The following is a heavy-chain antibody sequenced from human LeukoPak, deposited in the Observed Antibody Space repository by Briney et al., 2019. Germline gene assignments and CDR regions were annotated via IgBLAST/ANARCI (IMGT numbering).Heavy chain of an antibody. J-gene: IGHJ5*02. Sequence: GGSLRLSCAASGFTFDDYAMRWVRQAPGKGLEWVSGISWNSGSIGYADSVKGRFTISRDNAKNSLYLQMNSLRAEDTALYYCAKESSSWTGGWFDPWGQGTLVTVSS. CDR1: GFTFDDYA. CDR2: ISWNSGSI. CDR3: AKESSSWTGGWFDP. D-gene: IGHD6-13*01. V-gene: IGHV3-9*01.